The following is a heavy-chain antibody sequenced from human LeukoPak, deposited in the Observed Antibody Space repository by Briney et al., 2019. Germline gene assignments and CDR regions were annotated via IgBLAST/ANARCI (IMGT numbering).Heavy chain of an antibody. D-gene: IGHD4-17*01. V-gene: IGHV1-8*01. J-gene: IGHJ5*02. CDR2: MNPNSGHT. Sequence: ASVKVSCKTPGYTFTSYDINWVRQATGQGLEWMGWMNPNSGHTGYAQKFQGRVTMTRNTSINTAYMELSSLRSEDTAVYYCARDYGDYVFYFDPWGQGTLVTVSS. CDR1: GYTFTSYD. CDR3: ARDYGDYVFYFDP.